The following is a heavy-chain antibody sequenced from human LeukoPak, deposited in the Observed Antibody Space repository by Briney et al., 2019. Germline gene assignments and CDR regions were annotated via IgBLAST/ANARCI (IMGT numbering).Heavy chain of an antibody. Sequence: ASAKVSCKASGYTFTGYYMHWVRQAPGQGLEWMGWINPNSGGTNYAQKFQGRVTMTRDTSISTAYMELSRLRSDDTAVYYCARDPGIVVVPAEVDYWGQGTLVTVSS. CDR3: ARDPGIVVVPAEVDY. V-gene: IGHV1-2*02. CDR1: GYTFTGYY. J-gene: IGHJ4*02. CDR2: INPNSGGT. D-gene: IGHD2-2*01.